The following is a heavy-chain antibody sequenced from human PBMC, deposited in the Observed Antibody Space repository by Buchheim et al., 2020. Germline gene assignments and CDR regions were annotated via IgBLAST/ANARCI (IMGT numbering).Heavy chain of an antibody. D-gene: IGHD6-13*01. CDR3: ARAKDRIAAAGTFDP. CDR2: IYYSGST. CDR1: GGSVSSGSYY. J-gene: IGHJ5*02. Sequence: QVQLQESGPGLVKPSETLSLTCTVSGGSVSSGSYYWSWIRQPPGKGLEWIGYIYYSGSTNYNPSLKSRVTISVDTSKNQFSLKLSSVTAADTAVYYCARAKDRIAAAGTFDPWGQGTL. V-gene: IGHV4-61*01.